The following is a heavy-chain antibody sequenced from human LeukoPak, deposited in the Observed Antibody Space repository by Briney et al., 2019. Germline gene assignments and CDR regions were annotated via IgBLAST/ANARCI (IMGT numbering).Heavy chain of an antibody. V-gene: IGHV4-59*08. CDR3: ARHYDSSGYYFDF. CDR1: GGSISSYY. Sequence: SETLSLTCTVSGGSISSYYWSWIRQPPGKGLEWIGYVYYSGSTNYNPSLKSRVTISVDTSKNQFSLRLSSVTAADTAVYYCARHYDSSGYYFDFWGQGTLVTVSS. CDR2: VYYSGST. D-gene: IGHD3-22*01. J-gene: IGHJ4*02.